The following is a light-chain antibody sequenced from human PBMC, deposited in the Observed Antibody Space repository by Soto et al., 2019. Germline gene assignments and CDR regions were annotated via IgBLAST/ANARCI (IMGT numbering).Light chain of an antibody. CDR3: QQLNSFPIT. CDR2: AAS. J-gene: IGKJ5*01. CDR1: QAISSY. V-gene: IGKV1-9*01. Sequence: DIQLTQAPSFLSASAGDRGSITCRASQAISSYLAWYHQKPGRAPKLLIYAASTLQSGVPSRFSGSGSGTEFTLTITSLQPEDFATYYCQQLNSFPITFGQGTRLEI.